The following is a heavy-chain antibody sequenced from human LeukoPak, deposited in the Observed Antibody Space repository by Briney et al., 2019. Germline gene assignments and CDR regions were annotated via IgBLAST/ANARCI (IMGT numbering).Heavy chain of an antibody. J-gene: IGHJ4*02. D-gene: IGHD3-10*01. Sequence: GGSLRLSCAAYGFTFSSYGMHWVRQAPGKGLEWVAVIWYDGSNKYYADSVKGRFTISRDNSKNTLYLQMNSLRAEDTAVYYCAKDDGSGSYYNVRFDYWGQGTLVTVSS. CDR1: GFTFSSYG. CDR3: AKDDGSGSYYNVRFDY. CDR2: IWYDGSNK. V-gene: IGHV3-33*06.